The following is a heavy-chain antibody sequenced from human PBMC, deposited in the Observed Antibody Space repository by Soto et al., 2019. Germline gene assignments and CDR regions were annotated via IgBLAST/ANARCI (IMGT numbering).Heavy chain of an antibody. J-gene: IGHJ4*02. CDR3: AREIERLLCC. V-gene: IGHV3-30-3*01. CDR2: ISYDGSNK. CDR1: GFTFSSYA. D-gene: IGHD3-3*01. Sequence: QVQLVESGGGVVQPGRSLRLSCAASGFTFSSYAMHWVRQAPGKGLEWVAVISYDGSNKYYADSVKGRFTISRDNSKNTLYLQMNSLRAQDTAVYYCAREIERLLCCWGQGTLVTVSS.